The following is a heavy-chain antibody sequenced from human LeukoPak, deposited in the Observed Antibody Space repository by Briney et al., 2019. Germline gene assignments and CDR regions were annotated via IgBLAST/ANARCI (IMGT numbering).Heavy chain of an antibody. CDR2: ISSSGSTI. J-gene: IGHJ6*02. V-gene: IGHV3-48*04. CDR3: ARDQTIPASYYYYYYGMDV. CDR1: GFTFSSYS. Sequence: QTGGSLRLSCAASGFTFSSYSMNWVRQAPGKGLEWVSYISSSGSTIYYADSVKGRFTISRDNAKNSPYLQMNSLRAEDTAVYYCARDQTIPASYYYYYYGMDVRGQGTTVTVSS. D-gene: IGHD2-2*01.